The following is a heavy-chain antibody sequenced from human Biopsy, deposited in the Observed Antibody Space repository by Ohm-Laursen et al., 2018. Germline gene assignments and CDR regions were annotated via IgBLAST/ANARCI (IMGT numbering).Heavy chain of an antibody. J-gene: IGHJ5*02. CDR3: ARHPTGFWFDP. CDR2: IYNTETT. Sequence: GTLSLTCPVSGGSISSSTTYYWAWLRQPPGKGLECIGSIYNTETTFYNPSLKSRVTISVDTSTNQFSLKVSSVTAADTALYFCARHPTGFWFDPWGHGTLVTVSS. V-gene: IGHV4-39*01. CDR1: GGSISSSTTYY.